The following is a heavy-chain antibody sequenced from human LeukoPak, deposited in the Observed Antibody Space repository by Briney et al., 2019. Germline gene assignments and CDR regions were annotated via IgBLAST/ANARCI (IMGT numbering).Heavy chain of an antibody. CDR2: ISWNSGSI. CDR3: AKEVRKLGYYGIDV. V-gene: IGHV3-9*01. CDR1: GVTFDDYT. D-gene: IGHD3-16*01. J-gene: IGHJ6*02. Sequence: GGSLRLSCAASGVTFDDYTRHWFRQAPGKGLEWVAGISWNSGSIGYADSVKGRFTISRDNAKNSLYLQMNSLSAEDTALYYCAKEVRKLGYYGIDVWGQGTLVTVSS.